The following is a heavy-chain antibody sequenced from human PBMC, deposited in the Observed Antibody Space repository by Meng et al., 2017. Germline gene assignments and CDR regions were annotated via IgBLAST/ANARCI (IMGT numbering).Heavy chain of an antibody. Sequence: QIPLKESRPTLSKPTQTLTLTCTFSGFSLRTSGVGVCWIRQPPGKALEWLALIYWDDDTRYSPSLKSRLTITKDPSKNQVVLTMTNMDPVDTATYYCAHRTVGYSSGWEFDYWGQGTLVTVSS. CDR2: IYWDDDT. CDR1: GFSLRTSGVG. D-gene: IGHD6-19*01. J-gene: IGHJ4*02. CDR3: AHRTVGYSSGWEFDY. V-gene: IGHV2-5*02.